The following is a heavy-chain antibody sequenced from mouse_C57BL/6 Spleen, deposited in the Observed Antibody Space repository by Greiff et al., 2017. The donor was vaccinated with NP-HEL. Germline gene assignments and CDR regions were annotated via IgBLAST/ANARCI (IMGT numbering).Heavy chain of an antibody. CDR3: ARRGIITTVVATHFDY. CDR1: GYTFTSYW. CDR2: IDPSDSYT. Sequence: VQLQQPGAELVMPGASVKLSCKASGYTFTSYWMHWVKQRPGQGLEWIGEIDPSDSYTNYNQKFKGKSTLTVDKSSSTAYMQLSSLTSEDSAVYYCARRGIITTVVATHFDYWGQGTTLTVSS. D-gene: IGHD1-1*01. V-gene: IGHV1-69*01. J-gene: IGHJ2*01.